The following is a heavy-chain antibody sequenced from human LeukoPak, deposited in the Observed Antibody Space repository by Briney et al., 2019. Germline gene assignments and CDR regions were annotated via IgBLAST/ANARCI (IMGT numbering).Heavy chain of an antibody. D-gene: IGHD3-10*01. CDR1: GCSISSSNW. CDR2: IYYSGST. CDR3: ARTRRGRGSPIDY. Sequence: SETLSLTCAVSGCSISSSNWWGWIRQPPGKGLEWIGYIYYSGSTYYNPSLKSRVTMSVDTSKNQISLKLSPVTAVDTAVYYCARTRRGRGSPIDYWGQGTLVTVSS. V-gene: IGHV4-28*01. J-gene: IGHJ4*02.